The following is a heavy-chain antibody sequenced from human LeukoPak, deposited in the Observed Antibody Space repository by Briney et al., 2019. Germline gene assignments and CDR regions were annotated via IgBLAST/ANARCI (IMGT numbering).Heavy chain of an antibody. CDR3: AGERQWFGESD. Sequence: SETLSLTCTVSDYSISSGYYWGWIRQPPGKGLEWTGSIFQSGHTYYSPSLKSRVTISIDTSNNLFSLRLTSVTAADTAVYYCAGERQWFGESDWGKGTLVTVSS. D-gene: IGHD3-10*01. J-gene: IGHJ4*02. CDR1: DYSISSGYY. V-gene: IGHV4-38-2*02. CDR2: IFQSGHT.